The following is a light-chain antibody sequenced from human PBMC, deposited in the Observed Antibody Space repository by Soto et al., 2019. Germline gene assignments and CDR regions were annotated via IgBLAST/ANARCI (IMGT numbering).Light chain of an antibody. CDR2: DAS. J-gene: IGKJ1*01. Sequence: ILMTQSPATLSVSPGERATLSCRASQSVSNNLAWYQQKPGQAPRLLIYDASTRATGIPARFSGSGSETECTLTSSGLQSEDFAVYYCQQYNNWPPWTFGQGTKVEIK. CDR3: QQYNNWPPWT. V-gene: IGKV3-15*01. CDR1: QSVSNN.